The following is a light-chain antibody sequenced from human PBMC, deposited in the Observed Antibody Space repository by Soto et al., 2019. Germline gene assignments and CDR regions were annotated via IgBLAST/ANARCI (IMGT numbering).Light chain of an antibody. V-gene: IGLV2-14*01. CDR3: SSYTSSRTRV. CDR2: EVS. J-gene: IGLJ3*02. CDR1: SSDVGGYNY. Sequence: QSVLTQPASVSGSPGQSITISCTGTSSDVGGYNYVSWYQQHPGKVPKLMIYEVSNRPSGVSNRFSGSKSGNTASLTISGLQAEDEADYYCSSYTSSRTRVFGGGTQLTVL.